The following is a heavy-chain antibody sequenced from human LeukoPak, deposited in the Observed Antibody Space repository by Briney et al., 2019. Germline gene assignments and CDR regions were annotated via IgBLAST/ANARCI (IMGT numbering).Heavy chain of an antibody. Sequence: GASVKVPCKASGYTFTSYYMHWVRQAPGQGLEWMGIINPSGGSTSYAQKFQGRVTMTRDTSTSTVYMELSSLRSEDTAVYYCARDGYDLRSAGPPFDYWGQGTLVTVSS. CDR3: ARDGYDLRSAGPPFDY. CDR1: GYTFTSYY. V-gene: IGHV1-46*01. CDR2: INPSGGST. D-gene: IGHD4-17*01. J-gene: IGHJ4*02.